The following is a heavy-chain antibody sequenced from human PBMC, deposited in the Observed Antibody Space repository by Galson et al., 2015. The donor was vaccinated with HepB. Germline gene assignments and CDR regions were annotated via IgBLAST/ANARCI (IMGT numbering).Heavy chain of an antibody. J-gene: IGHJ3*02. V-gene: IGHV5-51*01. CDR2: IYPGDSDT. CDR1: GYSFTSYW. D-gene: IGHD3-22*01. Sequence: QSGAEVKKPGESLKISCKGSGYSFTSYWIGWVRQMPGKGLEWMGIIYPGDSDTRYSPSFQGQVTISADESISTAYLQWSSLKASDTAMYYCARWLIARNHRDSSGYYTSEDAFDIWGQGTMVTVSS. CDR3: ARWLIARNHRDSSGYYTSEDAFDI.